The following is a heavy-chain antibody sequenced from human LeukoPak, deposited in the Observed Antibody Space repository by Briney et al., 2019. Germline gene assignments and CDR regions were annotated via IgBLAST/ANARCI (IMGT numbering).Heavy chain of an antibody. V-gene: IGHV3-9*01. CDR1: GFTFDDYA. CDR2: ISRNSGNI. D-gene: IGHD6-19*01. Sequence: GGSLRLSCAASGFTFDDYAMHWVRQAPGKGLEWVSFISRNSGNIDYADSVKGRFTISRANAKNSLYLQMNSLRAEDTALYYCAKGSGWSYFDYWGQGTLVTVSS. J-gene: IGHJ4*02. CDR3: AKGSGWSYFDY.